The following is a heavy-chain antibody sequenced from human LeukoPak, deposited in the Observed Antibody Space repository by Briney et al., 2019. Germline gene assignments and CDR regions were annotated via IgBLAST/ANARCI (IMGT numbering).Heavy chain of an antibody. J-gene: IGHJ4*02. V-gene: IGHV3-11*06. Sequence: TGGSLRLSCAASGFTFSDYYMSWIRQAPGKGLEWVSYISRNSYTNYADSVKGRFTISRDNSKNTLYLQMDSLRAEDTAVYYCAKDHSSAWHLDYWGQGTLVTVSS. D-gene: IGHD6-19*01. CDR3: AKDHSSAWHLDY. CDR1: GFTFSDYY. CDR2: ISRNSYT.